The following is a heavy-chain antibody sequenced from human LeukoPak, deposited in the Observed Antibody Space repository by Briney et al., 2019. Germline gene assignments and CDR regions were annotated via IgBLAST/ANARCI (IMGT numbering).Heavy chain of an antibody. CDR3: ARPGIAAAAEFDP. J-gene: IGHJ5*02. D-gene: IGHD6-13*01. Sequence: SETLSLTCTVSGGSISSSSYYWGWTRQPPGKGLEWIGCIYYSGSTYYNPSLKSRVTISVDTSKNQFSLKLSSVTAADTAVYYCARPGIAAAAEFDPLGQGTLVTVSS. CDR1: GGSISSSSYY. CDR2: IYYSGST. V-gene: IGHV4-39*07.